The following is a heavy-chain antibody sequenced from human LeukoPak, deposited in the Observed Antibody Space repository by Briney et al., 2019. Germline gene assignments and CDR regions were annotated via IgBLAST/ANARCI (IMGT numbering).Heavy chain of an antibody. J-gene: IGHJ4*02. D-gene: IGHD3-22*01. Sequence: GGSLRLSCAASGFTFSSYGMSWVRQAPGKGLEWVSAISGSGGSTYYADSVKGRFTISRDNSKNTLYLQMNSLRAEDTAVYYCAKVGEYYYDSSGYYNYWGQGTLVTVSS. CDR1: GFTFSSYG. CDR2: ISGSGGST. CDR3: AKVGEYYYDSSGYYNY. V-gene: IGHV3-23*01.